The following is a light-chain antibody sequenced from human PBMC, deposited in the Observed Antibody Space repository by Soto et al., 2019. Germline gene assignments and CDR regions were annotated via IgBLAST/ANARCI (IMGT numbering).Light chain of an antibody. V-gene: IGKV3-15*01. Sequence: IVMAHCRATQYATPCGTASRSFRASQSVRSNLAWYQQNPGQAPRLLIYGASTRATGIPVRFSGSGSGTEFTLSIGSLQSEDFAVYYCQQYNDWPPTFGQGTKVDIK. CDR3: QQYNDWPPT. CDR1: QSVRSN. J-gene: IGKJ1*01. CDR2: GAS.